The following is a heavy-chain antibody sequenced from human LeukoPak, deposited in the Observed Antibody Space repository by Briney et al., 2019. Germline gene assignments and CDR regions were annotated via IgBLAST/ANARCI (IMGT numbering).Heavy chain of an antibody. D-gene: IGHD1-20*01. CDR2: ISSSSSYI. CDR1: GFTFSSYS. CDR3: ARPRIPRTTYYFDY. Sequence: GGSLRLSCAASGFTFSSYSMNWVRQAPGKGLEWVSSISSSSSYIYYADSVKGRFTISRDNAKNSLYLQMNSLRAEDTAVYYCARPRIPRTTYYFDYWGQGTLVTVSS. V-gene: IGHV3-21*01. J-gene: IGHJ4*02.